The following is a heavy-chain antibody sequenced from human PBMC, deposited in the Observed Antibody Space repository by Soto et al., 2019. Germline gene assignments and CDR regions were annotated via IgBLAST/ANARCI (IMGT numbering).Heavy chain of an antibody. V-gene: IGHV3-23*01. CDR2: ISGRGGGT. Sequence: GGSLRLSCAASGFTFSTYAMSWVRQAPGKGLEWVSAISGRGGGTFYADSVKGRFTIARDNSKNTLFLQMNSLRAEDTAVYFCARQMTSSTNYYVYWGQGTLVTVS. J-gene: IGHJ4*02. D-gene: IGHD2-2*01. CDR3: ARQMTSSTNYYVY. CDR1: GFTFSTYA.